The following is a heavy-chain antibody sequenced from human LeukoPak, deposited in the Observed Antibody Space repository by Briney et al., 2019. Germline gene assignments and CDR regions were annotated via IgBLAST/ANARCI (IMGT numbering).Heavy chain of an antibody. D-gene: IGHD4-17*01. V-gene: IGHV1-2*02. J-gene: IGHJ4*02. CDR3: ARDPYGDNHLDY. Sequence: ASVKVSCNASRYTFTYYYIHWVRQAPGQGLEWMGWINPDSGDTKYVQKFQGRVTMTRDTSISTAYIDLSSLRSDDTAVYYCARDPYGDNHLDYWGQGTLVTVSS. CDR1: RYTFTYYY. CDR2: INPDSGDT.